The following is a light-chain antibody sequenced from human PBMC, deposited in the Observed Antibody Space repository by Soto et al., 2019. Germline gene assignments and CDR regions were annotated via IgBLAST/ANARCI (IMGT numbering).Light chain of an antibody. CDR3: RSYDSSLSGYV. CDR1: SSNIGAGYD. J-gene: IGLJ1*01. Sequence: QSVLTQPPSVSGAPGQRVTISCTGSSSNIGAGYDVSWYQQLPGTAPKLIIYGNSNRPSGVPDRFSGSKSGTSASLAITGLQAEDEADYYCRSYDSSLSGYVFGTGTKLTVL. V-gene: IGLV1-40*01. CDR2: GNS.